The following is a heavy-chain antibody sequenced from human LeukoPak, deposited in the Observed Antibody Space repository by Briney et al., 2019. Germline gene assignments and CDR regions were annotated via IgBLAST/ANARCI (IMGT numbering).Heavy chain of an antibody. V-gene: IGHV3-53*01. D-gene: IGHD1-7*01. CDR3: ATTGTSYYYYYMDV. CDR1: GFTVSSNY. CDR2: IYSGGST. J-gene: IGHJ6*03. Sequence: QAGGSLRLSCAASGFTVSSNYMSWVRQAPGEGLEWVSVIYSGGSTYYADSVKGRFTISRDNSKNTLYLQMNSLRAEDTAVYYCATTGTSYYYYYMDVWGKGTTVTVSS.